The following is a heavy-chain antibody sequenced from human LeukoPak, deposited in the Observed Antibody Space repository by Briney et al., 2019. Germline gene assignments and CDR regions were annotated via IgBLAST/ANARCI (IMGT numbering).Heavy chain of an antibody. Sequence: ASVKVSCKASGCTFTSYDINWVRQATGQGLEWMGWMNPNSGNTGFAQKLQGRVTMTRNTSTNTAYMELSSLRSEDTAVYYCARGRRVTDILTGYYTFDYWGHGTLVTVSS. V-gene: IGHV1-8*01. CDR1: GCTFTSYD. CDR3: ARGRRVTDILTGYYTFDY. CDR2: MNPNSGNT. J-gene: IGHJ4*01. D-gene: IGHD3-9*01.